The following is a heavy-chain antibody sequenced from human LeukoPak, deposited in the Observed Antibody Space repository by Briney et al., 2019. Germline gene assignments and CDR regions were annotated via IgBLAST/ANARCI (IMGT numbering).Heavy chain of an antibody. CDR3: ARDGIVGSPLFKFDY. V-gene: IGHV3-30-3*01. Sequence: PGRSLRLSCAASGFTFNNYAIHWVRQAPGKGLEWVAIISFDGGNKYYADSVKGRSTISRDNSKNTLYLQMNSLRAEDTAVYYCARDGIVGSPLFKFDYWGQGTLVTVSS. D-gene: IGHD1-26*01. J-gene: IGHJ4*02. CDR1: GFTFNNYA. CDR2: ISFDGGNK.